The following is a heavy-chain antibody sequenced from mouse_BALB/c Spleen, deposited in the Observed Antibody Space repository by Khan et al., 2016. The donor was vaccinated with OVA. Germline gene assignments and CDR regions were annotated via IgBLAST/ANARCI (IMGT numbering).Heavy chain of an antibody. J-gene: IGHJ3*01. Sequence: EVQLVESGGGLVKPGGPLKLSCAASGFTFSTYAMSWVRQTPEKRLEWVATISSGGDSTYYTASVKGRFTISRDNAKTTLYLQMNSLRSEGTVMYYCARHNYGPFAYWCQGTLVTVSA. CDR1: GFTFSTYA. D-gene: IGHD1-1*01. CDR2: ISSGGDST. CDR3: ARHNYGPFAY. V-gene: IGHV5-9-3*01.